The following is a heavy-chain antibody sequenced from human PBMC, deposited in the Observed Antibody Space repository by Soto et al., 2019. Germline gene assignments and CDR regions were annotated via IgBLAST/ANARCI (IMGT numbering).Heavy chain of an antibody. CDR1: VDSFVNYG. J-gene: IGHJ6*02. Sequence: EPIRVPWRGAVDSFVNYGSRWESKIPGKGLEWMGIIYPGDSDTRYSPSFQCQVTISADKSISTAYLQWSSLKASDTAMYYCARRQRYYHGMDVWGQATTVTV. CDR2: IYPGDSDT. V-gene: IGHV5-51*01. D-gene: IGHD6-25*01. CDR3: ARRQRYYHGMDV.